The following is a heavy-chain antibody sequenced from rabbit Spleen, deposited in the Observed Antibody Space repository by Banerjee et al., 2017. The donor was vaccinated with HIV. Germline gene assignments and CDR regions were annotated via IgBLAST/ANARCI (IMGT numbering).Heavy chain of an antibody. Sequence: QERLVESGGGLVKPEGSLKLSCTASGFSFSNKAVMCWVRQAPGKGLEWISCIAGSSSGFTYSATWAKGRFTISKTSSTTVTLQMTGLTAADTATYFCARDRGGRDTGVSWDLWGPGTLVTVS. CDR1: GFSFSNKAV. D-gene: IGHD7-1*01. J-gene: IGHJ4*01. CDR2: IAGSSSGFT. CDR3: ARDRGGRDTGVSWDL. V-gene: IGHV1S45*01.